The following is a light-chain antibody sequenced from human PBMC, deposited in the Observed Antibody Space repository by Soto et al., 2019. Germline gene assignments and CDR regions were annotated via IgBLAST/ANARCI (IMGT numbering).Light chain of an antibody. V-gene: IGKV1-39*01. CDR1: QSISSY. J-gene: IGKJ5*01. CDR3: QQSYSTLPIT. CDR2: AAS. Sequence: DIQMTQSPSSLSASVGDRVTITCRASQSISSYLNWYQQKPGKAPKLLIYAASSLQSGVPSRFSGSGSGTDFTLTISSLQLEDFATYYCQQSYSTLPITFGQGTRLE.